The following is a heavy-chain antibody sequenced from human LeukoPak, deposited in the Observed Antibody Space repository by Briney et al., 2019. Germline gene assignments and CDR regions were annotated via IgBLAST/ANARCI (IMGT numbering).Heavy chain of an antibody. V-gene: IGHV4-59*01. CDR3: ARWSSFYYYYMDV. J-gene: IGHJ6*03. D-gene: IGHD6-13*01. CDR1: GGSISSYY. CDR2: IYYSGST. Sequence: SETLSLTCTVSGGSISSYYWSWIRQPPGKGLEWIGYIYYSGSTSYNPSLKSRVTISVDTSKNQFSLKLSSVTAADTAVYYCARWSSFYYYYMDVWGKGTTVTVSS.